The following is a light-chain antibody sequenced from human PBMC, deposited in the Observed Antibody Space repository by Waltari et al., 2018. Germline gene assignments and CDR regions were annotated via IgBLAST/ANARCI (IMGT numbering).Light chain of an antibody. V-gene: IGKV3-20*01. CDR2: GAS. Sequence: EIVLTQSPGTLSLSPGETATLSCRASQSVRGTLAWYQQKPGQAPRLLIYGASSRATGIPDRFSGSGSGTDFSLTISRLEPEDFAVYYCQHYVRLPVTFGQGTRVEIK. J-gene: IGKJ1*01. CDR3: QHYVRLPVT. CDR1: QSVRGT.